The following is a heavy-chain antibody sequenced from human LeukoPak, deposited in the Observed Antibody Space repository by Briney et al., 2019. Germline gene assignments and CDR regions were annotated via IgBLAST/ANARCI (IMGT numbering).Heavy chain of an antibody. V-gene: IGHV3-21*01. Sequence: PGGSLRLSCAASGFTFSSYSMNWVRQATGKALECVSSISSSSYILYADSVKGRFTISRDNAKNSLFLQINSLRAEDTAVYYCARQGPYGDYSHWGQGTMVTVSS. D-gene: IGHD4-17*01. CDR3: ARQGPYGDYSH. CDR1: GFTFSSYS. CDR2: ISSSSYI. J-gene: IGHJ4*02.